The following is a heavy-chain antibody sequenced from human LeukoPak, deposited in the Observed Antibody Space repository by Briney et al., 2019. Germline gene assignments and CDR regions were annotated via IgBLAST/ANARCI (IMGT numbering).Heavy chain of an antibody. J-gene: IGHJ6*03. CDR3: ARRRNDILTGLRPKYYMDV. CDR2: IYYSGST. D-gene: IGHD3-9*01. V-gene: IGHV4-39*07. CDR1: GGSISSSSYY. Sequence: PSETLSLTCTVSGGSISSSSYYWGWIRQPPGKGLEWIGSIYYSGSTYYNPSLKSRVTISVDTSKNQFSLKLSSVTAADTAVYYCARRRNDILTGLRPKYYMDVWGKGTTVTISS.